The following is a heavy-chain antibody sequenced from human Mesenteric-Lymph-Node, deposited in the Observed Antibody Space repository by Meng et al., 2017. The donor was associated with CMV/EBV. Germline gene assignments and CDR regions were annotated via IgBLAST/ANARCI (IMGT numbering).Heavy chain of an antibody. CDR2: INHSGST. CDR3: AREKGWHQLPFAWSDP. V-gene: IGHV4-34*01. D-gene: IGHD2-2*01. J-gene: IGHJ5*02. Sequence: GSLRLSCAVYGGSFSGYYWSWIRQPPGKGLEWIGEINHSGSTNYNPSLKSRVTISVDTSKNHFSLKLSSVTAADTAVYYCAREKGWHQLPFAWSDPWGQGTLVTVSS. CDR1: GGSFSGYY.